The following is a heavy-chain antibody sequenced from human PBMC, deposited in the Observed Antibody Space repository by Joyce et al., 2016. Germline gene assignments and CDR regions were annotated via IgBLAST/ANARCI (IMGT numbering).Heavy chain of an antibody. CDR1: GFTFSSYS. CDR3: ARSSYTNGIFDY. Sequence: EVQLVESGGGLVKPGGSLRLSCAASGFTFSSYSMSWVRQAAGKGLEWVSSLSSSRSYINYTDSVKGRFNISRDNAKNSLYLQMNSLRVEDTAVYYCARSSYTNGIFDYWGQGTLVTVSS. D-gene: IGHD2-8*01. CDR2: LSSSRSYI. J-gene: IGHJ4*02. V-gene: IGHV3-21*01.